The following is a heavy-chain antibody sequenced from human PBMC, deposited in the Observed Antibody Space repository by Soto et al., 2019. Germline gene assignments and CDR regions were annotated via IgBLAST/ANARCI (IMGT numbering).Heavy chain of an antibody. CDR3: ARGRGYVYAYNFYRMDV. D-gene: IGHD5-18*01. CDR2: INHSGST. J-gene: IGHJ6*02. V-gene: IGHV4-34*01. Sequence: SETLSLTCWVYRWSFSGFYWTWVRQTPGKGLEWIGEINHSGSTNYNPSLKNRVTISVDRSTNYFSLRMTSVTAADAAVYYCARGRGYVYAYNFYRMDVWGQGTTVTVSS. CDR1: RWSFSGFY.